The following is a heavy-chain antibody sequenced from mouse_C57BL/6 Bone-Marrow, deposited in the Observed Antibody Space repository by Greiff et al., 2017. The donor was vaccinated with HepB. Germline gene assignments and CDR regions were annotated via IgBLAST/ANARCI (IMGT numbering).Heavy chain of an antibody. D-gene: IGHD1-1*01. CDR2: IYPGSGNT. CDR1: GYSFTSYS. Sequence: VQLQQSGPELVKPGASVKISCKASGYSFTSYSIHWVKQRPGQGLEWIGWIYPGSGNTKYNEKVKGKATLTADTSSSTAYMQLSSLTSEDSAVYYSARSDYYGSRYDFDYWGQGTTLTVSS. J-gene: IGHJ2*01. CDR3: ARSDYYGSRYDFDY. V-gene: IGHV1-66*01.